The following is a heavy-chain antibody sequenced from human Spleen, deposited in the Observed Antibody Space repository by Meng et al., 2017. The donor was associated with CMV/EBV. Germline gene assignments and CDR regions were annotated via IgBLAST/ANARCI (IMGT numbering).Heavy chain of an antibody. CDR1: GGTFSSYA. V-gene: IGHV1-18*01. D-gene: IGHD6-13*01. CDR3: AREGIASSWYASYNDAFDI. J-gene: IGHJ3*02. Sequence: ASVKVSCKASGGTFSSYAISWVRQAPGQGLEWMGWISAYNGNTYYAQKLQGRVTMTTDTPTTTAYMELRSLRSDDTAVYYCAREGIASSWYASYNDAFDIWGQGTMVTVSS. CDR2: ISAYNGNT.